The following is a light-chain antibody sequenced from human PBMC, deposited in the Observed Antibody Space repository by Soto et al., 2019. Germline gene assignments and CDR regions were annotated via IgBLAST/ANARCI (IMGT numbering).Light chain of an antibody. J-gene: IGKJ5*01. V-gene: IGKV3-11*01. CDR3: QQYSDLPMT. Sequence: EIVFTQSPATLSLSPGERATLFCRASQSVSSYFAWYQQKPGQAPNLLIYDASNRATGIPARFSGSASGTDFTLTISRLEPEDFAVYFCQQYSDLPMTFGQGTRLEIK. CDR2: DAS. CDR1: QSVSSY.